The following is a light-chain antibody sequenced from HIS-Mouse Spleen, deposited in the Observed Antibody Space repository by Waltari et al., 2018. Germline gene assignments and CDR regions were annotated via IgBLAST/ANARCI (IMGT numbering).Light chain of an antibody. V-gene: IGLV2-11*01. CDR1: SSYVGGYNY. CDR2: DVS. Sequence: QSALTQPRPVSGSPGQSVTISCTGPSSYVGGYNYVPWYQQHPGKAPKLMIYDVSKRPSGVPDRFSGSKSGNTASLTISGLQAEDEADYYCCSYAGSYTGVFGTGTKVTVL. J-gene: IGLJ1*01. CDR3: CSYAGSYTGV.